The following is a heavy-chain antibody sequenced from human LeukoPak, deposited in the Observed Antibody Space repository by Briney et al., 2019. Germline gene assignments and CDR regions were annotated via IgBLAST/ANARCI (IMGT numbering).Heavy chain of an antibody. V-gene: IGHV4-59*01. CDR1: GGSISSYY. CDR2: IYYSGST. D-gene: IGHD6-13*01. J-gene: IGHJ4*02. CDR3: ARGGNSWYADY. Sequence: SETLSLTCTVSGGSISSYYWSWIRQPPGKGLEWIGYIYYSGSTNYNPSLKSRVTMSVDTSNNQFSLKVSSVTAADTAVYYCARGGNSWYADYWGQGTLVTVSS.